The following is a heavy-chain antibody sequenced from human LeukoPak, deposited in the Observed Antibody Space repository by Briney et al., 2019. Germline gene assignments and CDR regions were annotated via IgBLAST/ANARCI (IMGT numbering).Heavy chain of an antibody. D-gene: IGHD3-10*01. CDR2: ISAGSSYI. CDR3: ATESRGPFDF. CDR1: GFTFSTYS. J-gene: IGHJ3*01. Sequence: GGSLRLSCEASGFTFSTYSVNWVRQAPGKGLDWVSSISAGSSYIYYADSVKGRFTISRDNDKNSLYLQMNSLRAEDTAVYYCATESRGPFDFWGQGTMFTVSS. V-gene: IGHV3-21*01.